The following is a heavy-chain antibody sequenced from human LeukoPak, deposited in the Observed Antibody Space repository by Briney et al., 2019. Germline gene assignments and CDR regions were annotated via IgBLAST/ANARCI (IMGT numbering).Heavy chain of an antibody. Sequence: PSETLSLTCIVSGGSITSGSYYWNWIRQPAGKGLEWIGRIYISDSTNYNPSLKSRVTISVDTSKNQFSLNLSSVTAADTAVYYCARGRLGDSFDYWGQGILVTLSS. D-gene: IGHD3-16*01. J-gene: IGHJ4*02. V-gene: IGHV4-61*02. CDR2: IYISDST. CDR1: GGSITSGSYY. CDR3: ARGRLGDSFDY.